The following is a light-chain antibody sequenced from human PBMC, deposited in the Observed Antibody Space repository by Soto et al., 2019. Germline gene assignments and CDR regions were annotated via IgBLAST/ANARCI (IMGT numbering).Light chain of an antibody. CDR1: QSISRS. Sequence: DIQMTQSPSTLSASVGDRVTITCRASQSISRSLAWYQQKPGKAPKLLIYKASTLESGVPSRFSVSGSGTEFTLTISGLQPDDFATYFCQQYNTYSFTFGQATKLEIK. J-gene: IGKJ2*01. CDR2: KAS. V-gene: IGKV1-5*03. CDR3: QQYNTYSFT.